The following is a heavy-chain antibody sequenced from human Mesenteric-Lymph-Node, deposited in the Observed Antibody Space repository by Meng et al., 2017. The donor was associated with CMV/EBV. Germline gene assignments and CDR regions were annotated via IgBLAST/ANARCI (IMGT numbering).Heavy chain of an antibody. D-gene: IGHD3-9*01. CDR1: GFTFSDYS. CDR2: ISSSRTYI. V-gene: IGHV3-21*01. CDR3: AKGGVLTSGYYYGMDV. Sequence: GGSLRLSCAASGFTFSDYSMNWVRQAPGKGLKWVASISSSRTYIYYADSVKGRFTISRDNVQNSLDLQMNSLSPEDTAVYYCAKGGVLTSGYYYGMDVWGQGTTVTVSS. J-gene: IGHJ6*02.